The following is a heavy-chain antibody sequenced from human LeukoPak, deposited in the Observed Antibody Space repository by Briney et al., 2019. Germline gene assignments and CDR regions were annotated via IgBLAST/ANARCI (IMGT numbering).Heavy chain of an antibody. Sequence: GGSLRLSCAAPGFTFSSYSMNWVRQAPGKGLEWVSSISSSSSYIYYADSVKGRFTISRDNAKNSLYLQMNSLRAEDTAVYYCAASGPYGSGSYNYWGQGTLVTVSS. D-gene: IGHD3-10*01. CDR2: ISSSSSYI. J-gene: IGHJ4*02. CDR3: AASGPYGSGSYNY. V-gene: IGHV3-21*01. CDR1: GFTFSSYS.